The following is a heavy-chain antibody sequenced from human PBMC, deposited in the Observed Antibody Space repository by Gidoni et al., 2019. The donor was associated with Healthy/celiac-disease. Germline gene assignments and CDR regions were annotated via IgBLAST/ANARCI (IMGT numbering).Heavy chain of an antibody. CDR1: GATISSSIYY. J-gene: IGHJ4*02. Sequence: HLQLQESGPGPVKPSDTLSLICTFSGATISSSIYYWGWIRQPPGKGLEWIGSVYYNGITYYNPSLKSRVTISVDTSNNQFSLKLTSVTAADTAVYYCARHRDSSGYVDYWGQGTLVTVSS. CDR2: VYYNGIT. D-gene: IGHD3-22*01. V-gene: IGHV4-39*01. CDR3: ARHRDSSGYVDY.